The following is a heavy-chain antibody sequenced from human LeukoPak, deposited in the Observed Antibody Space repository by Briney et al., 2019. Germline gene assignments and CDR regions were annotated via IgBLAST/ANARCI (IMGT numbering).Heavy chain of an antibody. Sequence: SETLSLTCAVYGGSFSGYYWSWIRQPPGKGLEWIGEINHSGSTYYNPSLKSRVTISVDTSKNQFSLKLSSVTAADTAVYYCARHVWYEVFDYWGQGTLVTVSS. CDR3: ARHVWYEVFDY. J-gene: IGHJ4*02. CDR2: INHSGST. CDR1: GGSFSGYY. D-gene: IGHD3-3*02. V-gene: IGHV4-34*01.